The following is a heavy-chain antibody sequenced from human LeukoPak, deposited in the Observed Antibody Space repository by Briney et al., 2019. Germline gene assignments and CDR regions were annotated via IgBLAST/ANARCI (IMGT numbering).Heavy chain of an antibody. Sequence: ASVKVSCKASGYTYTSYGISGVRQPPAQGREGMGWISTYNGNTNYAQNLQGRVTITTDTSPNIPYMGLRGLSSDDSAVYYCAYGSVSSYYCDYWGQGTLVTVSS. V-gene: IGHV1-18*01. D-gene: IGHD3-10*01. CDR1: GYTYTSYG. J-gene: IGHJ4*02. CDR3: AYGSVSSYYCDY. CDR2: ISTYNGNT.